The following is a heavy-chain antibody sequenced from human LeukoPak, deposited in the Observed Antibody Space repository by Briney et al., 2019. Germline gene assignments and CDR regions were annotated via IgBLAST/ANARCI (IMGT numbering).Heavy chain of an antibody. D-gene: IGHD1-7*01. CDR1: GFTFSSYA. V-gene: IGHV3-64*02. Sequence: GGSLRLPCAASGFTFSSYAIHWVRQAPGKGLEYVSGISSNGGNTYYADSVKGRFTISRDNSKNTLYLQMGSLRAEDMAVYYCARAPLFGTTYFYDYWGQGTLVTVSS. CDR3: ARAPLFGTTYFYDY. CDR2: ISSNGGNT. J-gene: IGHJ4*02.